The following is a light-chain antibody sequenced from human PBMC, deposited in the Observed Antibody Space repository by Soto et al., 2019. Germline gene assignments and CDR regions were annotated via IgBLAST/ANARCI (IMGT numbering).Light chain of an antibody. CDR2: DAS. J-gene: IGKJ4*01. CDR3: QHRSNWPLT. Sequence: EIVLTQSPATLSLAPGERATLSCRASQSVSSYLAWYQQKPGQAPRLLIYDASNRATGIPARFSGSGSGTDFTLTISSLEPEDFAVYFCQHRSNWPLTFGGGTKVEIK. V-gene: IGKV3-11*01. CDR1: QSVSSY.